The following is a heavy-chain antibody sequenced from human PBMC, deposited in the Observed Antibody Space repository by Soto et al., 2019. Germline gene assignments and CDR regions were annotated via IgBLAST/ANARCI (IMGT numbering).Heavy chain of an antibody. CDR1: GFTFNNFA. CDR2: ISSDGDLR. V-gene: IGHV3-23*01. J-gene: IGHJ4*02. D-gene: IGHD3-9*01. Sequence: EVHLLGSGGDLVKPGGSLRLSCEVSGFTFNNFAMSWVRQSPGKGLEWVSTISSDGDLRHYAESVKGRFTISRDNSKSSLFLQMNSLRAADTALYFCAKVRQRFLDILTGATNFDSWGQGTLVTVSS. CDR3: AKVRQRFLDILTGATNFDS.